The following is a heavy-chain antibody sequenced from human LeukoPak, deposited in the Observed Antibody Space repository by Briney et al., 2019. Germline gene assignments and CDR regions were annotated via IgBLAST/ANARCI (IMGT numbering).Heavy chain of an antibody. V-gene: IGHV4-38-2*02. CDR2: IYHSGST. J-gene: IGHJ4*02. D-gene: IGHD2-15*01. CDR3: ARDVGYCSGGSCHGDY. Sequence: SETLSLTRAVPGYSISSGYYWGWIRQPPGKGLEWIGSIYHSGSTYYNPSLKSRVTISVDTSKNQFSLKLSSVTAADTAVYYCARDVGYCSGGSCHGDYWGQGTLVTVSS. CDR1: GYSISSGYY.